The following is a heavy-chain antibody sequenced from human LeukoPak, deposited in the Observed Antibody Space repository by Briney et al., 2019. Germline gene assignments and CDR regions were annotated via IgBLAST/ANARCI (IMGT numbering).Heavy chain of an antibody. V-gene: IGHV4-39*01. Sequence: SETLSLTCTVSGGSISSSGYYWGWIRQPPGKGLEWIGTIYYSGSTYYNPSLNSRVTISVDTSKNQFSLKLSSVTAADTAVYYCARTGNTAVPPYFDYWGQGALVTDPS. D-gene: IGHD3-10*01. J-gene: IGHJ4*02. CDR3: ARTGNTAVPPYFDY. CDR1: GGSISSSGYY. CDR2: IYYSGST.